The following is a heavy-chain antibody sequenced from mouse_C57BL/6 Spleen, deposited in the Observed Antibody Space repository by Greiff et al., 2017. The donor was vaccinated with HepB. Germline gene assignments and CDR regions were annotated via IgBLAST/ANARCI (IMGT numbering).Heavy chain of an antibody. J-gene: IGHJ2*01. CDR2: ISDGGSYT. D-gene: IGHD3-1*01. CDR1: GFTFSSYA. CDR3: ARDRDFDY. V-gene: IGHV5-4*01. Sequence: EVQVVESGGGLVKPGGSLKLSCAASGFTFSSYAMSWVRQTPDKRLEWVATISDGGSYTYYPDNVKGRFTISRDNAKNNLYLQMSHLKSEDTAMYYCARDRDFDYWGQGTTLTVSS.